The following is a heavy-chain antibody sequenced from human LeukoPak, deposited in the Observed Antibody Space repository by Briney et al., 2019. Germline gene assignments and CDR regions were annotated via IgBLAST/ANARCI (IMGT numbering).Heavy chain of an antibody. CDR2: VSSSSSYI. CDR1: GFTFSSYS. CDR3: ARDSDYYDSSGYYYVPDY. J-gene: IGHJ4*02. D-gene: IGHD3-22*01. Sequence: PGGSLRLSCAASGFTFSSYSMNWVRQAPGKGLEWVSSVSSSSSYIYYADSVKGRFTISRDNAKNSLYLQMNSLRAEDTAVYYCARDSDYYDSSGYYYVPDYWGQGTLVTVSS. V-gene: IGHV3-21*01.